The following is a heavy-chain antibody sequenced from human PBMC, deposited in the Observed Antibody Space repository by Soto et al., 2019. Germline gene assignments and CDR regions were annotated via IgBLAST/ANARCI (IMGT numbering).Heavy chain of an antibody. Sequence: SETLSLTCTVSGDSISTYYWTWIRQPPGKGLEWIGYIYNSASTKYNPSLKSRVTISVDTSKNQSSLKLSSVTAADTAVYYCARGRFDYIWGSPAPYLDYWGQGALVTVPS. CDR3: ARGRFDYIWGSPAPYLDY. CDR2: IYNSAST. V-gene: IGHV4-59*01. D-gene: IGHD3-16*01. CDR1: GDSISTYY. J-gene: IGHJ4*02.